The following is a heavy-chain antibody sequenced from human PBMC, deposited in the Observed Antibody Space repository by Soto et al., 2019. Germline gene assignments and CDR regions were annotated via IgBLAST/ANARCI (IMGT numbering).Heavy chain of an antibody. CDR3: ARDGNYGDDVHDYYGMDV. D-gene: IGHD4-17*01. V-gene: IGHV4-59*02. CDR1: GASVSSYY. Sequence: QVRLQESGPGLMKASETLSLTCTVSGASVSSYYWSWIRQSPGKRLEWIGYLAPSGSTKYNPSLKGRVTISVDTSNNQFSLKVTSATAADTAVYYCARDGNYGDDVHDYYGMDVWGRGTTVTVSS. J-gene: IGHJ6*02. CDR2: LAPSGST.